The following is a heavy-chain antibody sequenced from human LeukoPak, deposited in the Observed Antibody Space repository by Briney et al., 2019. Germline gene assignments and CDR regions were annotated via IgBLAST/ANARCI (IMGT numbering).Heavy chain of an antibody. CDR2: ISAYNGNT. V-gene: IGHV1-18*01. D-gene: IGHD3-9*01. J-gene: IGHJ4*02. CDR1: GYTFTSYG. CDR3: ARDLSPYYDILTGYCVY. Sequence: ASVKVSCKASGYTFTSYGISWVRQAPGQGLEWMGWISAYNGNTNYAQKLQGRVTMTTDTSTSTAYMELRSLRSDDTAVYYCARDLSPYYDILTGYCVYWGQGTLVTVSS.